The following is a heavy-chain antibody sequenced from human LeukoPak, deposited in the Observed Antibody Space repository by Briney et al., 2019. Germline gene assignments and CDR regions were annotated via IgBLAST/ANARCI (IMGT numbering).Heavy chain of an antibody. J-gene: IGHJ3*02. D-gene: IGHD6-6*01. CDR1: GFTFSSYG. Sequence: PGGSLRLSCAASGFTFSSYGMSWVRQAPGKGLEWFATMSRSGASTYYADSVKGRFTISRDNAKRSVYLQMNSLGVEDTAVYYCARDIRSVAFDIWGQGTMVTVSS. CDR2: MSRSGAST. CDR3: ARDIRSVAFDI. V-gene: IGHV3-23*01.